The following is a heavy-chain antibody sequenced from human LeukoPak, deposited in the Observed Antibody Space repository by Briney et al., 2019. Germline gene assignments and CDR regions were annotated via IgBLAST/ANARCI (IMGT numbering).Heavy chain of an antibody. CDR3: ARHGTGGYCSSTSCSETFDY. D-gene: IGHD2-2*01. CDR1: GYSFTSYW. V-gene: IGHV5-51*01. J-gene: IGHJ4*02. Sequence: GESLKISCKGSGYSFTSYWIGWVRQMPGKGLEWMGIIYPGDSDTRYGPSFQGQVTISADKSISTAYLQWSSLKASDTAMYYCARHGTGGYCSSTSCSETFDYWGQGTLVTVSS. CDR2: IYPGDSDT.